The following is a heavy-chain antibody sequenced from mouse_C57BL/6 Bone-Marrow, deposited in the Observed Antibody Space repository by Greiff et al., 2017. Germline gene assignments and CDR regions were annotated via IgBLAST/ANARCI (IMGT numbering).Heavy chain of an antibody. D-gene: IGHD2-3*01. CDR3: SSFDGNYFDF. J-gene: IGHJ2*01. CDR1: GFNIKDDY. Sequence: EVKLVESGAELVRPGASVKLSCTASGFNIKDDYIHWVKQRPEQGLEWIGWIDPEIGDTEYASKFQGKATITSDTSSNAAFLQPSRLTSEDTAVYCCSSFDGNYFDFGGQGTPLTVAS. V-gene: IGHV14-4*01. CDR2: IDPEIGDT.